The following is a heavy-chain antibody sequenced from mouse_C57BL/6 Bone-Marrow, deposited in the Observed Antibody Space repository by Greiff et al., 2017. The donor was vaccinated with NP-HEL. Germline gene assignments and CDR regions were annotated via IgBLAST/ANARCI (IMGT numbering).Heavy chain of an antibody. Sequence: QVQLQQPGAELVMPGASVKLSCKASGYKLTSYWMQWVKQRRGEGREGRGEMYRSDGDTNYNEKFKGESTLTVDKSSSTAYMQLSSLTSEDSAVYYCARGDYGTYYWGQGTTLTVSS. D-gene: IGHD1-1*01. CDR3: ARGDYGTYY. J-gene: IGHJ2*01. CDR1: GYKLTSYW. V-gene: IGHV1-69*01. CDR2: MYRSDGDT.